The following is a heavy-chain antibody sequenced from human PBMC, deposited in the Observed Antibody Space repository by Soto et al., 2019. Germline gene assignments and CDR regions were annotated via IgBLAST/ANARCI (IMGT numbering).Heavy chain of an antibody. D-gene: IGHD6-6*01. CDR3: AREAYSSSLRWFDP. CDR2: IYHSGST. J-gene: IGHJ5*02. Sequence: SETLSLTCAVYGGSFSGYYWSWVRQPPGKGLEWIGEIYHSGSTNYNPSLKSRVTISVDKSKNQFSLKLSSVTAADTAVYYCAREAYSSSLRWFDPWGQGTLVTVSS. CDR1: GGSFSGYY. V-gene: IGHV4-34*01.